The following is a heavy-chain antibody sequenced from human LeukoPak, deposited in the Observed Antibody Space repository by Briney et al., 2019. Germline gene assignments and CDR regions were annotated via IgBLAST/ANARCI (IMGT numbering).Heavy chain of an antibody. CDR3: ARVAGGYLLSYFDY. J-gene: IGHJ4*02. V-gene: IGHV3-30-3*01. Sequence: PGGSLRLSCAASGFTFSSYAMHWIRQAPGKGLEWVAVISYDGSNKYYADSVKGRFTISRDNSKNTLYLQMNSLRAEDTAVYYCARVAGGYLLSYFDYWGQGTLVTVSS. CDR1: GFTFSSYA. CDR2: ISYDGSNK. D-gene: IGHD3-16*02.